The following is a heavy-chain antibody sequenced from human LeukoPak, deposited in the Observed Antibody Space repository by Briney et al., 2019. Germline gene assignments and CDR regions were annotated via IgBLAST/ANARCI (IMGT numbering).Heavy chain of an antibody. D-gene: IGHD4-17*01. CDR1: GFIFSSYG. CDR3: ARSLNGDPPDFDY. CDR2: IWYDGSNK. J-gene: IGHJ4*02. V-gene: IGHV3-33*01. Sequence: GGSLRLSCAASGFIFSSYGIHWVRQAPGKGLEWVAAIWYDGSNKYYADSVKGRFTISRDNSKNTLYLQLNSLRAEDTAVYYCARSLNGDPPDFDYWGQGNLVTVSS.